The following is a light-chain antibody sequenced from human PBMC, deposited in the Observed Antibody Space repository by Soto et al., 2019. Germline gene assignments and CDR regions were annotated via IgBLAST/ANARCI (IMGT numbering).Light chain of an antibody. Sequence: EIVMTQSPATLSVSPGERATLSCRASQSVSSNLAWYQQKPGQAPRLIIYGASTRATGIPARFSGSGSGTDFTLTIGSLQSEDFAVYYCQQYNNWPLTFGGGTKVDIK. J-gene: IGKJ4*01. CDR3: QQYNNWPLT. CDR1: QSVSSN. CDR2: GAS. V-gene: IGKV3D-15*01.